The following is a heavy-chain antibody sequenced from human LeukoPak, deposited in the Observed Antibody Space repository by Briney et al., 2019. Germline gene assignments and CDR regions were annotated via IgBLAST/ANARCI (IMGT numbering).Heavy chain of an antibody. CDR1: GGSISSSSYY. CDR2: IYYSGST. CDR3: ARLLGITIFGVVQYNWFDP. D-gene: IGHD3-3*01. J-gene: IGHJ5*02. V-gene: IGHV4-39*01. Sequence: SETLSLTCTVSGGSISSSSYYWGWIRQPPGKGLEWIGSIYYSGSTYYNPSLKSRVTISVDTSKNQFSLKLSSVTAADTAVYYCARLLGITIFGVVQYNWFDPWGQGTLVTVSS.